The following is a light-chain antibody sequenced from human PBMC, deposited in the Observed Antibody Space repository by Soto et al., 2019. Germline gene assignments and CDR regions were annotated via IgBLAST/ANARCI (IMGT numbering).Light chain of an antibody. CDR1: NSDIGAYDY. CDR3: GSYASATLI. V-gene: IGLV2-14*01. J-gene: IGLJ2*01. CDR2: EVT. Sequence: QSALTQPASVSGSPGQSITISCTGSNSDIGAYDYVSWYQQHPGKPPTLLIYEVTFRPSGVPNRFSGAKSENTATLTISGLLTADEADYYCGSYASATLIFGGGTKLTVL.